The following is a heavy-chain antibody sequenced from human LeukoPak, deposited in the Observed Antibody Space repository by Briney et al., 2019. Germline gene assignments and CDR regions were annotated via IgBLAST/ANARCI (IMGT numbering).Heavy chain of an antibody. J-gene: IGHJ3*02. D-gene: IGHD6-13*01. Sequence: LGGSLRLSCAASGFTFSDYYMSWIRQAPGKGLEWVSYISSSGSTIYYADSVKGRFTISRDNAKNSLYLQMNSLRAEDTAVYYCARGYSSSWYLAFDIWGQGTMVTVSS. CDR1: GFTFSDYY. V-gene: IGHV3-11*04. CDR2: ISSSGSTI. CDR3: ARGYSSSWYLAFDI.